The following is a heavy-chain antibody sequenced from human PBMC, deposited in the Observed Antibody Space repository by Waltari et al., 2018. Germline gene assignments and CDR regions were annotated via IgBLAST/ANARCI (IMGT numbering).Heavy chain of an antibody. D-gene: IGHD6-13*01. CDR2: INAGSGDT. J-gene: IGHJ4*02. CDR3: ARVKGYSSNWYYFDY. V-gene: IGHV1-3*01. Sequence: VQLVQSGAEVKMPGASLKVSCKAAGYTFTSLAMHWVRQVPGQGLDWMGWINAGSGDTKYSQKFQARVTITRDTSASTAYMELSSLTSEDTAVYYCARVKGYSSNWYYFDYWGQGTLVTVSA. CDR1: GYTFTSLA.